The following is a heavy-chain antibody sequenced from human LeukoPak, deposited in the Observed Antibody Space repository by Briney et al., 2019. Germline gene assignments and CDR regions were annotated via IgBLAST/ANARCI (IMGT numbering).Heavy chain of an antibody. CDR2: INHSGST. V-gene: IGHV4-34*01. J-gene: IGHJ4*02. Sequence: PSETLSLTCAVYGGSFSGYYWSWTRQPPGKGLEWIGEINHSGSTNYNPSLKSRVTISVDTSKNQFSLKLSSVTAADTAVYYCSYSGSYYPDYWGQGTLVTVSS. CDR1: GGSFSGYY. D-gene: IGHD3-10*01. CDR3: SYSGSYYPDY.